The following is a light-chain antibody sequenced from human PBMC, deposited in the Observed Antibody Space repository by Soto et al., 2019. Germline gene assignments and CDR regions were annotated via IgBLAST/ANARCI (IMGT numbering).Light chain of an antibody. CDR2: NNN. V-gene: IGLV1-44*01. Sequence: QSVRTQPPSASGTPGQRVTISCSGSSSNIGIGTVNWYQQFRGSAPKLLIYNNNQRPSGVPDRFSGSKSGTPASLAISGLQSDDEGEYYCATWDDSLNGPLFGVGTKLTV. J-gene: IGLJ2*01. CDR1: SSNIGIGT. CDR3: ATWDDSLNGPL.